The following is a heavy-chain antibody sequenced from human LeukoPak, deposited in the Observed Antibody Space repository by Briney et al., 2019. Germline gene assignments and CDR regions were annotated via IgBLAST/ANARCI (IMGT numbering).Heavy chain of an antibody. Sequence: SETLSLTCAVSGGSISSGAYYWSWIRQPPGKGLEWVGYIYYSGRTYYNPSLKSRLIISVVTSKNQFSLKLSSVTAADKAVYYCARVADEFGDYGFDSWGQGTLVTVSS. CDR2: IYYSGRT. CDR1: GGSISSGAYY. V-gene: IGHV4-30-4*01. D-gene: IGHD4-17*01. CDR3: ARVADEFGDYGFDS. J-gene: IGHJ4*02.